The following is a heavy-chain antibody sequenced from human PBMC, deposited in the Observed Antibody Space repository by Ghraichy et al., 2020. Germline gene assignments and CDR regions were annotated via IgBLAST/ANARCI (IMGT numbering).Heavy chain of an antibody. CDR2: MNPNSGNT. CDR1: GYTFTSYD. V-gene: IGHV1-8*01. J-gene: IGHJ6*02. Sequence: ASVKVSCKASGYTFTSYDINWVRQATGQGLEWMGWMNPNSGNTGYAQKFQGRVTMTRNTSISTAYMELSSLRSEDTAVYYCARVLLFTGLDYYYYGMDVWGQGTTVTVSS. D-gene: IGHD6-19*01. CDR3: ARVLLFTGLDYYYYGMDV.